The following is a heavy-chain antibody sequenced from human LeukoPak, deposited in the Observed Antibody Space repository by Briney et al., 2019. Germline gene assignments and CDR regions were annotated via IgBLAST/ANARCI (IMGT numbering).Heavy chain of an antibody. Sequence: SGTLSLTCAVSGASIFSGNWWSWVRQPPGKGLEWIGEIYHSGRANYNPSLKSRVTISLDKSKNQFSLNLSSVTAADTAVYYCASYSNYHDSSTYLDAFDIWGQGTLVTVSS. CDR3: ASYSNYHDSSTYLDAFDI. V-gene: IGHV4-4*02. J-gene: IGHJ3*02. CDR1: GASIFSGNW. D-gene: IGHD3-22*01. CDR2: IYHSGRA.